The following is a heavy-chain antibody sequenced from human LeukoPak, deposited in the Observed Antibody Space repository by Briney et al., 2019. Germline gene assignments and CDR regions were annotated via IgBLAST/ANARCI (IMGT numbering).Heavy chain of an antibody. J-gene: IGHJ4*02. CDR2: IWYDGSNK. CDR1: GFTFSNYG. Sequence: PGGSLRLSCAASGFTFSNYGMHWVRQAPGKGLEWVAVIWYDGSNKYYADSVKGRFTVSRDNSKNTVYLQMNSLRAEDTAVYYCAKPYYGSGSYYGFNYYAFDYWGQGTLVTVSS. D-gene: IGHD3-10*01. CDR3: AKPYYGSGSYYGFNYYAFDY. V-gene: IGHV3-33*06.